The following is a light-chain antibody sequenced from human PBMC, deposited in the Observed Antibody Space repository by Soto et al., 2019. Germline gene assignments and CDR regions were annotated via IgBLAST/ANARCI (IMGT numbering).Light chain of an antibody. CDR3: QQYNNWPFT. Sequence: ELLMTQSPATLSVSPGERATLSCRASQSISSNLDWYQQKPGQTPRLLIYCASTRATGIPATFSASGSGTAFTLTISSLQSVDLAVYYCQQYNNWPFTFGPGTKVDIK. CDR1: QSISSN. J-gene: IGKJ3*01. CDR2: CAS. V-gene: IGKV3-15*01.